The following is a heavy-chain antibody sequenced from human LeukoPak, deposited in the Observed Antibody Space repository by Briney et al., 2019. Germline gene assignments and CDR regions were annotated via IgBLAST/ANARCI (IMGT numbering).Heavy chain of an antibody. CDR1: GGSISSYY. J-gene: IGHJ5*02. CDR3: ARDQNCSGGSCYSNWFDP. Sequence: PSETLSLTCTVSGGSISSYYWSWIRQPAGKGLEWIGRIYTSGSTNYNPSLKSRVTMSVDTSKNQFSLKLSSVTAADTAVYYGARDQNCSGGSCYSNWFDPWGQGTLVTVSS. CDR2: IYTSGST. V-gene: IGHV4-4*07. D-gene: IGHD2-15*01.